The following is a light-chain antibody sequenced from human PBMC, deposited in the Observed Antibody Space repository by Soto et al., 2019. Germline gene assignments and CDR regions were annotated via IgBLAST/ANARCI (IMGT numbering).Light chain of an antibody. CDR3: QQYRT. V-gene: IGKV3-20*01. CDR1: QSVSSSY. Sequence: EIVLTQSPGTLSLSPGERATLSCRASQSVSSSYLAWYQQKPGQAPRLLIHGASSRATGIPDRFSGSGSGTDFTLTISRLEPEDFAVYYCQQYRTFGQGTKLEIK. CDR2: GAS. J-gene: IGKJ2*02.